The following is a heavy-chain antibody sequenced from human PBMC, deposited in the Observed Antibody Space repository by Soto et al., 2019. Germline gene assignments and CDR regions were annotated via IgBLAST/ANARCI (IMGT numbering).Heavy chain of an antibody. J-gene: IGHJ3*02. V-gene: IGHV1-2*02. CDR3: ARGGGVGVAGSAAFDM. CDR2: INPATGAA. Sequence: QLHLVQSGAVVKKPGASVTVSCSASGYPVTAYYMHWVRQAPGRGLEWLGGINPATGAAKYTQTFQGGVTMTRDTSTSTVFLELGGLTSEDTAVFYCARGGGVGVAGSAAFDMWGQGTLVTVSS. CDR1: GYPVTAYY. D-gene: IGHD3-3*01.